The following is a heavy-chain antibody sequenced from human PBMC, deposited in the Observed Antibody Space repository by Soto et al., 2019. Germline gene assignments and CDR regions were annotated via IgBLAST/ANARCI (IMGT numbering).Heavy chain of an antibody. Sequence: GGYLILSCPASGGPLRLYEWHWVRKATGKGLEWVSYISSSGLTTYYADFAEGRFTISRDNAKDSLYLHLNSLRVGDTAVYYCARYGTRGDWWGLGTQVTVSS. CDR1: GGPLRLYE. V-gene: IGHV3-48*03. J-gene: IGHJ2*01. CDR2: ISSSGLTT. D-gene: IGHD3-10*01. CDR3: ARYGTRGDW.